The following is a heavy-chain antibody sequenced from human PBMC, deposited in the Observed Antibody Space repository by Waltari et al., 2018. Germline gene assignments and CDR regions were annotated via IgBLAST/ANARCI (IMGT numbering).Heavy chain of an antibody. CDR2: IYYSGST. J-gene: IGHJ5*02. D-gene: IGHD3-16*02. CDR3: ARDNKNDYVWGSYRRNNWFDP. V-gene: IGHV4-59*01. Sequence: QVQLQESGPGLVKPSATLSLTCPVPGGSISSSYWSWIRQPPGKGLEWIGYIYYSGSTNYNPSLKSRVTISVDTSKNQFSLKLSSVTAADTAVYYCARDNKNDYVWGSYRRNNWFDPWGQGTLVTVSS. CDR1: GGSISSSY.